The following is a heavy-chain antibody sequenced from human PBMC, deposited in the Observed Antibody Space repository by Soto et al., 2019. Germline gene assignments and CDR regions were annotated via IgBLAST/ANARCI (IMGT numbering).Heavy chain of an antibody. J-gene: IGHJ4*02. CDR2: ISYDGINE. CDR3: ARDRLRLGELSLIGYFDY. Sequence: QVQLVESGGSVVQPGRSLRLSCEASGFTFTSYAMHWVRQAPGKGLEWVAVISYDGINEYYADSVKGRFTISRDNSKNTLFLQMSSLRVEDTAVYFGARDRLRLGELSLIGYFDYWGQGTLVTVSS. CDR1: GFTFTSYA. D-gene: IGHD3-16*02. V-gene: IGHV3-30*15.